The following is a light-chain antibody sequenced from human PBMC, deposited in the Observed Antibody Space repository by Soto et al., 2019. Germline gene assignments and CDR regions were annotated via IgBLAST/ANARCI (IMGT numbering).Light chain of an antibody. CDR1: QTITSDY. CDR2: AAS. J-gene: IGKJ1*01. V-gene: IGKV3-20*01. CDR3: QQYGSSNTWT. Sequence: EVVLTQSPGTVSLSPGERATLSCRASQTITSDYLAWYQQKPGQAPRLLIYAASNRATGIPDRFSGTGSGTDFTLTISRLEPADFAVYYCQQYGSSNTWTFGPGTKVEIK.